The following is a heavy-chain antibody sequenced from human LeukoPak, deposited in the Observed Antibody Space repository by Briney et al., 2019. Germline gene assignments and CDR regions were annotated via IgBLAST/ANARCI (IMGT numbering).Heavy chain of an antibody. V-gene: IGHV1-69*13. CDR1: GGTFSSYA. CDR2: IIPIFGTA. Sequence: ASVKVSCKASGGTFSSYAISWVRQAPGQGLEWMGGIIPIFGTANYVQKFQGRVTITADESTSTAYMELSSLRSEDTAVYYCARDPYDYSNYYYYGMDVWGQGTAVTVSS. CDR3: ARDPYDYSNYYYYGMDV. J-gene: IGHJ6*02. D-gene: IGHD4-11*01.